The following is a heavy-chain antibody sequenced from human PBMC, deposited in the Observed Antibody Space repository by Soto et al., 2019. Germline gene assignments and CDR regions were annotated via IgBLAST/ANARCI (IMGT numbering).Heavy chain of an antibody. CDR1: GFTFSSYA. CDR2: ISYDGSNK. V-gene: IGHV3-30-3*01. Sequence: QVQLVESGGGVVQPGRSLRLSCAASGFTFSSYAMHWVRQAPGKGLEWAAVISYDGSNKYYADSVKGRFTISRDNSKNTLYLQMNSLRDEDTAVYYCARGDTAMVKSLLFDYWGQGTLVTVSS. J-gene: IGHJ4*02. D-gene: IGHD5-18*01. CDR3: ARGDTAMVKSLLFDY.